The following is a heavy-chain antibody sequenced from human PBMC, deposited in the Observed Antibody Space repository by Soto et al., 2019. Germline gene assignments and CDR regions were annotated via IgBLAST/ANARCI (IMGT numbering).Heavy chain of an antibody. V-gene: IGHV3-23*01. CDR2: ISGSGGST. Sequence: GSLRLSCAASGFTFSSYAMSWVRQAPGKGLEWVSAISGSGGSTYYADSVKGRFTISRDNSKNTLYLQMNSLRAEDTAVYYCAKEFLGYCTNGVCYGAPYYYYGMDVWGQGTTVTVSS. J-gene: IGHJ6*02. D-gene: IGHD2-8*01. CDR3: AKEFLGYCTNGVCYGAPYYYYGMDV. CDR1: GFTFSSYA.